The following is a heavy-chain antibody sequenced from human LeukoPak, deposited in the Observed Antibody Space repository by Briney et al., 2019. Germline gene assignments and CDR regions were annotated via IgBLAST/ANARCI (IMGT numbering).Heavy chain of an antibody. J-gene: IGHJ1*01. CDR3: AHRVSEYFQH. V-gene: IGHV2-5*02. Sequence: SGPTLVKPTQTLTLTCTFSGFSLSTSTVGVGWIRQPPGRALNGLALIYWDDDKRYSPSLKSRLTITKDTSKNQVVLTMINMDPVDTATYYCAHRVSEYFQHWGQGTLVTVSS. CDR1: GFSLSTSTVG. CDR2: IYWDDDK. D-gene: IGHD2-8*01.